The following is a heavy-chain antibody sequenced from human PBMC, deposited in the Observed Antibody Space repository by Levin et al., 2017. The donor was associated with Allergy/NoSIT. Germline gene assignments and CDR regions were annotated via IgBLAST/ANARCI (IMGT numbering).Heavy chain of an antibody. D-gene: IGHD6-13*01. CDR1: GFTFSSDN. Sequence: GESLKISCAASGFTFSSDNMHWVRQAPGKGLEWVSYISSSGSTIYYADSAKGRFTISRDNAKNSLYLQMSSLRAEDTAVYYCATGMETATFFLLDYWGQGTLVTVSS. CDR3: ATGMETATFFLLDY. CDR2: ISSSGSTI. V-gene: IGHV3-48*04. J-gene: IGHJ4*02.